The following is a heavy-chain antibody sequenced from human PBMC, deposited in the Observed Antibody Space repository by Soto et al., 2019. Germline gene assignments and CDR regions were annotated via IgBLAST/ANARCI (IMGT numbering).Heavy chain of an antibody. Sequence: PSETLSLTCPLSAGSLTSGGFYWTWVRLHPVKGLEWIGYIYHTGATHYNPSLKSRVAISGDTSKNQFSLRRGSVTAADTAVYYCAREGNFYDGSAYPGGFDYWGQGTLVTVSS. CDR1: AGSLTSGGFY. CDR2: IYHTGAT. D-gene: IGHD3-22*01. V-gene: IGHV4-31*03. J-gene: IGHJ4*02. CDR3: AREGNFYDGSAYPGGFDY.